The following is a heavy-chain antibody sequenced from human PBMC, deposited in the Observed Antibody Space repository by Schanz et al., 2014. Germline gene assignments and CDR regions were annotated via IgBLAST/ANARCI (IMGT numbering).Heavy chain of an antibody. V-gene: IGHV1-69*08. CDR1: GGTFSSYT. J-gene: IGHJ4*02. CDR3: ARDQSPYTNSSDVRYFDY. Sequence: QVQLVQSEAEVKKPGSSVKVSCKASGGTFSSYTISWVRQAPGQGLEWMGRIVPIAGITNYAQRFQGRVTITADKSSDTAYMELSSLRSDDTAVYYCARDQSPYTNSSDVRYFDYWGQGSLVTVSS. D-gene: IGHD6-6*01. CDR2: IVPIAGIT.